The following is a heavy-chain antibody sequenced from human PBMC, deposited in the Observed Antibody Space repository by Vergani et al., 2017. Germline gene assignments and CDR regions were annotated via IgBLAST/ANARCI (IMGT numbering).Heavy chain of an antibody. CDR2: ISWNSGSI. Sequence: EAQLLESGGGLVQPGGSLRLSCAASGFTFDDYAMHWVRQAPGKGLEWVSGISWNSGSIGYADSVKGRFTISRDNAKNSLYLQMNSLRAEDTALYYCAKDHYDFWSGYPNLSPFDLWGRGTLVTVSS. D-gene: IGHD3-3*01. V-gene: IGHV3-9*01. CDR1: GFTFDDYA. CDR3: AKDHYDFWSGYPNLSPFDL. J-gene: IGHJ2*01.